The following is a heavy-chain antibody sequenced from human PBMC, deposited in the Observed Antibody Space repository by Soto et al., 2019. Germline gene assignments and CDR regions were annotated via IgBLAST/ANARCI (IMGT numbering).Heavy chain of an antibody. CDR1: GLTISNAW. Sequence: EVQLVESGGGFIYPGGSLRLSCAASGLTISNAWMNWVRQAPGKGLEWVGRIETNTEGGTTDYAAAVKGRFTVSGDDSKNTPFLQMNSMKTEDTAVYYCTTGSVEGVSGQETTGTVSS. CDR3: TTGSVEGV. V-gene: IGHV3-15*07. CDR2: IETNTEGGTT. D-gene: IGHD2-15*01. J-gene: IGHJ6*02.